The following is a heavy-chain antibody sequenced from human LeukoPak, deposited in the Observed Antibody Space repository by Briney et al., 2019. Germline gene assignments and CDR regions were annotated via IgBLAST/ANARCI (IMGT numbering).Heavy chain of an antibody. CDR3: ARACSGGSCYLAAFDI. V-gene: IGHV3-23*01. Sequence: PGGSLRLSCAASGFTFSSYAMSWVGQAPGKGLEWVSAISDSGGSTYYADSVKGRFTISRDNSKTTLYLQVNSLRAGDTAVYYCARACSGGSCYLAAFDIWGQGTMVTVSS. D-gene: IGHD2-15*01. CDR1: GFTFSSYA. J-gene: IGHJ3*02. CDR2: ISDSGGST.